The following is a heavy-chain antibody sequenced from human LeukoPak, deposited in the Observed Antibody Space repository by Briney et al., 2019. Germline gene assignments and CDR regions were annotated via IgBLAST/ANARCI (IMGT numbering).Heavy chain of an antibody. CDR2: IRSKANSYAT. CDR3: TSRGKWELPYYFDY. V-gene: IGHV3-73*01. CDR1: GSTFSGSA. J-gene: IGHJ4*02. D-gene: IGHD1-26*01. Sequence: GGSLRLSCAASGSTFSGSAMHWVRQASGKGREWVGRIRSKANSYATAYAASVKGRFTISRDDSENTAYLQMNSLKTEDTAVYYCTSRGKWELPYYFDYWGQGTLVTVSS.